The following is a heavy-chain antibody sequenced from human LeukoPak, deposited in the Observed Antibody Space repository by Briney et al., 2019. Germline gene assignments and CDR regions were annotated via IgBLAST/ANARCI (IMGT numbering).Heavy chain of an antibody. V-gene: IGHV1-2*02. CDR2: INPNSGGT. Sequence: ASVKASCKASGYTFTGYYMHWVRQAPGQGLEWMGWINPNSGGTNYAQKFQGRVTMTRDTSISTAYMELSRLRSDDTAVYYCARADILTGYYDYWGQGTLVTVSS. CDR3: ARADILTGYYDY. J-gene: IGHJ4*02. D-gene: IGHD3-9*01. CDR1: GYTFTGYY.